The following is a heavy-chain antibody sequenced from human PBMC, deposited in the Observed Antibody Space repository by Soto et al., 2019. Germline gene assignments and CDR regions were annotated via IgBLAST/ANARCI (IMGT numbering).Heavy chain of an antibody. CDR1: GYTFTSYA. CDR2: INAGNGNT. CDR3: ARDVIRGTGTAYYYYYGMDV. V-gene: IGHV1-3*01. J-gene: IGHJ6*02. D-gene: IGHD1-7*01. Sequence: QVQLVQSGAEVKKPGASVKVSCKASGYTFTSYAMHWVRQAPGQRLEWMGWINAGNGNTKYSQKFQGRVTITRDTSASTAYMELSSLRSEDTAVYYCARDVIRGTGTAYYYYYGMDVWGQGTTVTVSS.